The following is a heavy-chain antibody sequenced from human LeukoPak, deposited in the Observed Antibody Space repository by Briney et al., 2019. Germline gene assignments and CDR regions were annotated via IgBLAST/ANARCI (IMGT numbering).Heavy chain of an antibody. CDR2: ISWNSGSI. V-gene: IGHV3-9*03. Sequence: GGSLRLTCAASGFTFDDYAMHWVRQAPGKGLEWVSGISWNSGSIGYADSVKGRFTISRDNAKNSLYLQMNSLRAEDMALYYCAKGPVDTAMVDGFDIWGQGTMVTVSS. D-gene: IGHD5-18*01. CDR3: AKGPVDTAMVDGFDI. J-gene: IGHJ3*02. CDR1: GFTFDDYA.